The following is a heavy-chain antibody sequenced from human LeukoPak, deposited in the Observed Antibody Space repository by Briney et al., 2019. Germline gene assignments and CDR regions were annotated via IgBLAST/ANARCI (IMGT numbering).Heavy chain of an antibody. Sequence: ASVKVSCKASGYTFTGYFMHWVRQAPGQGLEWMGWINPNSGATDYAQNFQGRVTMTRDTSISTAYMGLSRLRSDDTAVYYCARDISGSYSHNWFDPWGQGTLVTVSS. V-gene: IGHV1-2*02. CDR2: INPNSGAT. D-gene: IGHD1-26*01. CDR1: GYTFTGYF. CDR3: ARDISGSYSHNWFDP. J-gene: IGHJ5*02.